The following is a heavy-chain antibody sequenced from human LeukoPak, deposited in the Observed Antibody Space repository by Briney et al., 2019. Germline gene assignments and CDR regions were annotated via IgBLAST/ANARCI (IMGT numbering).Heavy chain of an antibody. CDR2: IFCSGST. Sequence: PSETLSLTCTVSGGSISSGGYYWSWIRQHPGKGLEWIGYIFCSGSTYYNPSPKSRVTISVDTSKNQFSLKLNSVTAADTAVYYCARDRSYDSSGYHHDAFDIWGQGTMVTVSS. D-gene: IGHD3-22*01. CDR1: GGSISSGGYY. J-gene: IGHJ3*02. CDR3: ARDRSYDSSGYHHDAFDI. V-gene: IGHV4-31*03.